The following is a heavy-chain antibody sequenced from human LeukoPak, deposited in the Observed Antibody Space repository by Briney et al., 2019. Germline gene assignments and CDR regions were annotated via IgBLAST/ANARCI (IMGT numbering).Heavy chain of an antibody. J-gene: IGHJ4*02. CDR1: GYPFTGFY. Sequence: ASAKVFCKASGYPFTGFYMHWVRQAPGQGPEWMGWIHPNRGGTNYAQKFQGRVTMTRDTAISTAYMELSRLRSDDTAVYYCASLTMVRGEGRWGQGTLVTVSS. CDR3: ASLTMVRGEGR. V-gene: IGHV1-2*02. D-gene: IGHD3-10*01. CDR2: IHPNRGGT.